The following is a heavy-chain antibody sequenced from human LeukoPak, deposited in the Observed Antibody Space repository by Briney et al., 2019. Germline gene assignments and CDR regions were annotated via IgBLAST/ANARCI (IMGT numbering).Heavy chain of an antibody. CDR3: ARGGGLDV. J-gene: IGHJ6*02. V-gene: IGHV3-7*04. CDR2: INHNGNVN. Sequence: GGSLRLSCAASGLTFSNYAMSWVRQAPGKGLEWVASINHNGNVNYYVDSVKGRFTISRDNAKNSLYLQMSNLRAEDTAVYFCARGGGLDVWGQGATVTVSS. CDR1: GLTFSNYA.